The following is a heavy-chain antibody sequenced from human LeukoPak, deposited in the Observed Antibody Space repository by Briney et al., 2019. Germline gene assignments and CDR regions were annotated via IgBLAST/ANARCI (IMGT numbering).Heavy chain of an antibody. D-gene: IGHD5-12*01. Sequence: PGGSLRLSCAASGFTFSSYSMNWVRQAPGKGLEWVSYISGSDNTIYYADSVKGRFTISRDNARNSLYLQMNSLRDEDTAVYYCARVHRGYSFGRLDYWGQGTLVTVSS. J-gene: IGHJ4*02. CDR3: ARVHRGYSFGRLDY. CDR1: GFTFSSYS. V-gene: IGHV3-48*02. CDR2: ISGSDNTI.